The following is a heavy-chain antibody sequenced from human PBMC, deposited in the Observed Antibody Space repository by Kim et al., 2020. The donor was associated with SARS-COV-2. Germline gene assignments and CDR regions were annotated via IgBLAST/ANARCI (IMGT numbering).Heavy chain of an antibody. D-gene: IGHD6-19*01. CDR3: ARLLSSGFYEFDS. CDR2: IYYSGNT. J-gene: IGHJ4*02. CDR1: GGSISSYY. V-gene: IGHV4-59*08. Sequence: SETLSLTCTVSGGSISSYYWSWIRQPPGKGLEWIGYIYYSGNTNYNPSLLSRVTISVDMSKNQFSLKLNSVTAADTAVYYCARLLSSGFYEFDSWGQGTL.